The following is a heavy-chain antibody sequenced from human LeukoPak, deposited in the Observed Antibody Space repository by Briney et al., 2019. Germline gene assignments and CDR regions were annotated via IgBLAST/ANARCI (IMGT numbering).Heavy chain of an antibody. D-gene: IGHD3-9*01. CDR2: IIPIFGTA. J-gene: IGHJ6*02. CDR1: GGTFSSYA. V-gene: IGHV1-69*13. CDR3: ARDQPHDILTGYDYYYYGMDV. Sequence: SVKVSCTASGGTFSSYAISWVRQAPGQGLEWMGGIIPIFGTANYARKFQGRVTITADESTSTAYMELSSLRSEDTAVYYCARDQPHDILTGYDYYYYGMDVWGQGTTVTVSS.